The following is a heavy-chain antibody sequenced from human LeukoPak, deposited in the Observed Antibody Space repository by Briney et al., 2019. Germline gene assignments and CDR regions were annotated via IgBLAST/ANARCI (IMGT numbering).Heavy chain of an antibody. V-gene: IGHV4-34*01. CDR1: GGSFSGYY. D-gene: IGHD2-2*01. CDR3: ASGYCSSTGCPFDY. Sequence: SETLSLTCAVYGGSFSGYYWSWIRQPPGKGLEWIGEINHSGSTNYNPSLKSRVTISVDTSKNQFSLKLSSVTAADTAVYYCASGYCSSTGCPFDYWGQGTLVTVSS. CDR2: INHSGST. J-gene: IGHJ4*02.